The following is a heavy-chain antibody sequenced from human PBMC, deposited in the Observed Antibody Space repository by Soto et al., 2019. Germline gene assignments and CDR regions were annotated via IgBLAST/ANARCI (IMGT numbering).Heavy chain of an antibody. Sequence: GGSLRLSCAASGFTFSSYSMNWVRQAPGKGLEWVSSISSSSSYIYYADSVKGRFTISRDNAKTSLYLQMNSLRAEDTAVYYCARDLVTSGVVIPHLDNWGQGALVKVSS. CDR1: GFTFSSYS. V-gene: IGHV3-21*01. CDR3: ARDLVTSGVVIPHLDN. CDR2: ISSSSSYI. J-gene: IGHJ4*02. D-gene: IGHD3-3*01.